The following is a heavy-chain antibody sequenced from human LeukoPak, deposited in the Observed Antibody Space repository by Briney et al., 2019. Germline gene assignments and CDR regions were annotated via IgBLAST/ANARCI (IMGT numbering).Heavy chain of an antibody. Sequence: GGSLRLSCAASGFTSSSYSMNWVRQAPGKGLEWVSSISSSSSYIYYADSVKGRFTISRDNAKNSLYLQMNSLRAEDTAVYYCARRFSSADYGMDVWGQGTTVTVSS. CDR1: GFTSSSYS. V-gene: IGHV3-21*01. CDR3: ARRFSSADYGMDV. J-gene: IGHJ6*02. CDR2: ISSSSSYI. D-gene: IGHD3-3*01.